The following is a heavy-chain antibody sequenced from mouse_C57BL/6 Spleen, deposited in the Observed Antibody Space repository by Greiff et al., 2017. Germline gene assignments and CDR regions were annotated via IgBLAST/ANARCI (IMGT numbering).Heavy chain of an antibody. CDR1: GYTFTSYW. CDR3: ATAVKVTPRPLYCYDIDY. CDR2: INPSNGGT. J-gene: IGHJ4*01. V-gene: IGHV1-53*01. Sequence: VKLQQPGTELVKPGASVKLSCKASGYTFTSYWMHWVKQRPGQGLEWIGNINPSNGGTNYNEKFKSKATLTVDKSSSTAYMQLSSLTSEDSAVXYCATAVKVTPRPLYCYDIDYWGQGTTVTVSS. D-gene: IGHD2-2*01.